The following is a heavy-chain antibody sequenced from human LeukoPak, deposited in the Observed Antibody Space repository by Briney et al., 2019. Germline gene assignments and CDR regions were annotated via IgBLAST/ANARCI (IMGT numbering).Heavy chain of an antibody. D-gene: IGHD2-2*01. V-gene: IGHV3-21*01. CDR3: ARDSTNMDV. CDR1: GFTFSLYS. CDR2: ISSSSRSM. Sequence: GGSLRLSCAASGFTFSLYSMNWVRQAPGKGLEWISSISSSSRSMYYTDLVKGRFTISRDNAQNSLYLQMSSLRAEDTAVYYCARDSTNMDVWGKGTTVTVSS. J-gene: IGHJ6*03.